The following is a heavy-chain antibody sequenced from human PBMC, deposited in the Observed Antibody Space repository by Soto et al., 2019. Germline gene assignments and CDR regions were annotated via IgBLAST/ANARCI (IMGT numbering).Heavy chain of an antibody. Sequence: GASVKVSCKASGYTFTSYGISWVRQAPGQGLEWMGWISAYNGNTNYAQKLQGRVTMTTDTSTSTAYMELRSLRSEDTAVYYCARDAGFGELFDFYYYGMDVWGQGTTVTVSS. D-gene: IGHD3-10*01. CDR1: GYTFTSYG. J-gene: IGHJ6*02. CDR3: ARDAGFGELFDFYYYGMDV. CDR2: ISAYNGNT. V-gene: IGHV1-18*01.